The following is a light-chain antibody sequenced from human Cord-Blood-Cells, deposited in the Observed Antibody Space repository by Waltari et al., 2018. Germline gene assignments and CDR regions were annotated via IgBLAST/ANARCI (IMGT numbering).Light chain of an antibody. CDR3: QQSYSTPFT. CDR2: AAS. Sequence: DIQMTQSPPSLSASVGDRVTITCRASQSIRSYLNWYQLKPGKAPKLLIYAASSLQSGFPSRFSGSGSGTDFTLTISSLQPEDFATYYCQQSYSTPFTFGPGTKVAIK. V-gene: IGKV1-39*01. CDR1: QSIRSY. J-gene: IGKJ3*01.